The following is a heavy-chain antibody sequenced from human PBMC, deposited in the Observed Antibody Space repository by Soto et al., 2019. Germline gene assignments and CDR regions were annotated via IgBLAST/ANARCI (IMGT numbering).Heavy chain of an antibody. Sequence: QVQLQESGPGLVKPSQTLSLTCTVSGDSMTTVGYYWTWIRQHPGQGLEWIGFISYSGRTYYSSSLKGRVAISADTSKNQFSLKLNSVTAADTAVDYCTRVDYWGQGTLVTVSS. CDR3: TRVDY. V-gene: IGHV4-31*03. J-gene: IGHJ4*02. CDR2: ISYSGRT. CDR1: GDSMTTVGYY.